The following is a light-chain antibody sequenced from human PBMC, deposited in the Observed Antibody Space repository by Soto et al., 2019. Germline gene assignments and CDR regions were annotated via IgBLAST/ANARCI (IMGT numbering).Light chain of an antibody. V-gene: IGKV1-5*03. J-gene: IGKJ3*01. CDR2: KAS. CDR1: QSISSW. CDR3: QQYNSYSVT. Sequence: DIQMTQSPSTLSASVGDRVTITCRASQSISSWLAWYQQKPGKAPKLLINKASSLESGVPSRISGSGSGTEFTLTISSLQPDDFATYYCQQYNSYSVTFGPGTKVDIK.